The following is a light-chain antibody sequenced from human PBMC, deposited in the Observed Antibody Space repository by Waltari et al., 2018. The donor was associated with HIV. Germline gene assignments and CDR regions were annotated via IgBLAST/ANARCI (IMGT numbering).Light chain of an antibody. CDR2: AAS. V-gene: IGKV1-12*01. CDR1: QSISSW. CDR3: QQGNSFPRT. J-gene: IGKJ1*01. Sequence: DVQMPQSPSFVSASVGARVIITCRASQSISSWLAWYQQKPWKAPKLLIYAASTLQSGVPSRFSGSGSGTDFTLTISSLQPEDFATYYCQQGNSFPRTFGQGTKVEIK.